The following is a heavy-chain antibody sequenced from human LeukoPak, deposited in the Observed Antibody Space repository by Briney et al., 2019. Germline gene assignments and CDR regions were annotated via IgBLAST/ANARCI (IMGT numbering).Heavy chain of an antibody. D-gene: IGHD6-6*01. Sequence: GGSLRLSCAASGFTFSSYAMSWVRQAPGKGLEWVSAISVSGGSTYYADSVKGRFTISRDNSKNTLYLQMNSLRAEDTAVYYCAKAVSSFYYYYGMDVWGQGTTVTVSS. CDR2: ISVSGGST. J-gene: IGHJ6*02. CDR1: GFTFSSYA. CDR3: AKAVSSFYYYYGMDV. V-gene: IGHV3-23*01.